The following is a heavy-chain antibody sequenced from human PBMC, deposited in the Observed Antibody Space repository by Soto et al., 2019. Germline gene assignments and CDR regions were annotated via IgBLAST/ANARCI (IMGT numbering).Heavy chain of an antibody. CDR1: GDSVSSNSAA. J-gene: IGHJ6*02. CDR3: ARVRISSGWRSYSYGMDV. CDR2: TYYRSKWYN. V-gene: IGHV6-1*01. D-gene: IGHD6-19*01. Sequence: SQTLSLTCAISGDSVSSNSAAWNWIRQSPSRGLEWLGRTYYRSKWYNDYAVSVKSRLTIKPDTSKNQFSLQLNSVTPEDTAVYYGARVRISSGWRSYSYGMDVWGQGTTVTVSS.